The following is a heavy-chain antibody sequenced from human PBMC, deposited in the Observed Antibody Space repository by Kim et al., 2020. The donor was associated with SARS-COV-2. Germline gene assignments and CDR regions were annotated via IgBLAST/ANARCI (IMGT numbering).Heavy chain of an antibody. CDR2: INAGNGNT. CDR1: GYTFTSYA. D-gene: IGHD1-26*01. Sequence: ASVKVSCKASGYTFTSYAMHWVRQAPGQRLEWMGWINAGNGNTKYSQKFQGRVTITRDTSASTAYMELSSLRSEDTAVYYCARDRPYSGSYDIFCYYYMDVWGKGTTVTVSS. V-gene: IGHV1-3*01. J-gene: IGHJ6*03. CDR3: ARDRPYSGSYDIFCYYYMDV.